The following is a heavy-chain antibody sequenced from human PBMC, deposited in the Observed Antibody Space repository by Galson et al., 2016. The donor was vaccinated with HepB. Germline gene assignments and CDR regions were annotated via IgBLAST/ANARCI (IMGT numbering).Heavy chain of an antibody. CDR3: AKGGDSDN. Sequence: SETLSLTCTVSGGSTSSNSYYWGWIRQPPGKGLEWIGSIYYTGSTYYNPSLKSRVTISVDTPKNQFSLKLTSVTAADTAVYYCAKGGDSDNWGQGTLVTVSS. CDR2: IYYTGST. D-gene: IGHD7-27*01. CDR1: GGSTSSNSYY. V-gene: IGHV4-39*07. J-gene: IGHJ4*02.